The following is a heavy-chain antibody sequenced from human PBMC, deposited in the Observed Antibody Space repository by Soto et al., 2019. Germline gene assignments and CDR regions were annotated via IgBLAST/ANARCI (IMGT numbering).Heavy chain of an antibody. Sequence: WQLQKISCNAAGYNCISYWIGWVRQMTGKGLEWMGIIYPGDSDTRYSPSFQGQVTISADKSISTAYLQWSSLKASDTAMYYCARHGLPDYYYYYGMDVWGQGTTVTVSS. CDR2: IYPGDSDT. CDR1: GYNCISYW. CDR3: ARHGLPDYYYYYGMDV. V-gene: IGHV5-51*01. J-gene: IGHJ6*02.